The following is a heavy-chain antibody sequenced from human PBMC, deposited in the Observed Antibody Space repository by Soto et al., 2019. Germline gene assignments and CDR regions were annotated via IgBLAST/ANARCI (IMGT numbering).Heavy chain of an antibody. CDR3: ARGYCSGGSCYSNPFDY. CDR1: GGSISSYY. D-gene: IGHD2-15*01. V-gene: IGHV4-59*01. CDR2: IYYSGST. Sequence: KTSETLSLTCTVSGGSISSYYWSWIRQPPGKGLEWIAYIYYSGSTNYNPSLKSRVTISVDTSKNQFSLKLSSVTAADTAVYYCARGYCSGGSCYSNPFDYWGQGTLVTVSS. J-gene: IGHJ4*02.